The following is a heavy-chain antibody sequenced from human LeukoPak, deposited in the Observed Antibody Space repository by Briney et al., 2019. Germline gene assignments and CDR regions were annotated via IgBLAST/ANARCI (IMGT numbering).Heavy chain of an antibody. D-gene: IGHD6-13*01. CDR2: ITTNGAST. CDR1: GFIFSDYY. J-gene: IGHJ4*02. V-gene: IGHV3-11*04. CDR3: ARRPYSSSWYYFDY. Sequence: PGGSLRLSCAASGFIFSDYYMTWVRQAPGKGLEWISYITTNGASTYYANSVKGRFTISRDNAQNSLFLQMNSLRAEDTAVYYCARRPYSSSWYYFDYWGQGTLVTVSS.